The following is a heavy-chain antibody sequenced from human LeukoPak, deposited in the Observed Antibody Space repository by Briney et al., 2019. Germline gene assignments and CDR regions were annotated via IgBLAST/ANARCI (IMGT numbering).Heavy chain of an antibody. Sequence: SVKVSCKASGGTFSSYAITWVRQAPGQGLEWMGRIVPIFGTTHYAQNLQGRATITTDESTGTAYMELSGLRSEDTAVYFCARSYGSGSYLDYWGQGTLVTVSS. CDR2: IVPIFGTT. CDR3: ARSYGSGSYLDY. D-gene: IGHD3-10*01. CDR1: GGTFSSYA. J-gene: IGHJ4*02. V-gene: IGHV1-69*05.